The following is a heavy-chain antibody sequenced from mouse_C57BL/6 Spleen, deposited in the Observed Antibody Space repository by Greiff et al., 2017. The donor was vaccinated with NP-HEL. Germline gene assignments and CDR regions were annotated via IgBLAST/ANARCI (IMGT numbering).Heavy chain of an antibody. CDR3: TREKGYDRGYFAV. CDR2: IDPETGGT. V-gene: IGHV1-15*01. Sequence: QVQLKESGAELVRPGASVTLSCKASGYTFTDYEMHWVKQTPVHGLEWIGAIDPETGGTAYNQKFKGKAILTADISSSTAYMELRCLTSEDSAVYYCTREKGYDRGYFAVWGTGTTVTVSS. D-gene: IGHD2-2*01. CDR1: GYTFTDYE. J-gene: IGHJ1*03.